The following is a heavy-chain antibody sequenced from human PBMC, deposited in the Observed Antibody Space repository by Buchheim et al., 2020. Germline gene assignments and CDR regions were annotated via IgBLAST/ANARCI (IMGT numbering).Heavy chain of an antibody. Sequence: QVQLVQSGAEVKKPGASVKVSCKASGYTFTSYYMHWVRQAPGQGLEWMGIINPSGGSTSYAQKFQGSVTMTRDTSTSPVHMELSSLRSEDTAVYYCASGGYSYGAYNWFDPWGQGTL. J-gene: IGHJ5*02. V-gene: IGHV1-46*01. CDR3: ASGGYSYGAYNWFDP. D-gene: IGHD5-18*01. CDR1: GYTFTSYY. CDR2: INPSGGST.